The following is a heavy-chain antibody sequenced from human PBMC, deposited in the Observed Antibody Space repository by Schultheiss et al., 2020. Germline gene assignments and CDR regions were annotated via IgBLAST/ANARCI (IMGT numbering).Heavy chain of an antibody. D-gene: IGHD4-17*01. J-gene: IGHJ4*02. CDR2: MNPNSGNT. CDR3: ATAPDSTTVTTFRDY. V-gene: IGHV1-8*03. Sequence: ASVKVSCKASGYTFTSYGISWVRQATGQGLEWMGWMNPNSGNTGYAQKFQGRVTITRDTSASTAYMELSSLRSEDTAVYYCATAPDSTTVTTFRDYWGQGTLVTVSS. CDR1: GYTFTSYG.